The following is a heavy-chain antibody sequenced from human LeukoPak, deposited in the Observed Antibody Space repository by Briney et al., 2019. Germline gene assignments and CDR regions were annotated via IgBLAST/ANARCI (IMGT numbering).Heavy chain of an antibody. CDR3: ARVSSSPLGDYYYYMAV. J-gene: IGHJ6*03. Sequence: EASVKVSCKASGYTFTGYYMHWVRQAPGQGLEWMGWINPNSGGTNYAQKFQGRVTMTRDTSISTAYMELSRLRSDDTAVYYCARVSSSPLGDYYYYMAVWGKGTTVTVSS. CDR2: INPNSGGT. V-gene: IGHV1-2*02. CDR1: GYTFTGYY. D-gene: IGHD6-6*01.